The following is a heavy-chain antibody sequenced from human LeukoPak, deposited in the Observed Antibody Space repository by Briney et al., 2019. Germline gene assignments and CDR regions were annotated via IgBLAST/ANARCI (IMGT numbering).Heavy chain of an antibody. V-gene: IGHV4-39*01. Sequence: PSETLSLTCTVSGGSISSSSYYWGWIRQPLGKGLEWIGSIYYSGSTYYNPSLKSRVTISVDTSKNQFSLKLSSVTAADTAVYYCARPQNYGEDYFDYWGQGTLVTVSS. CDR2: IYYSGST. J-gene: IGHJ4*02. D-gene: IGHD4-17*01. CDR3: ARPQNYGEDYFDY. CDR1: GGSISSSSYY.